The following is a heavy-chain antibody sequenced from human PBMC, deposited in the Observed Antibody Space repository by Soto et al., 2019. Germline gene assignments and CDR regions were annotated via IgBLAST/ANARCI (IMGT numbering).Heavy chain of an antibody. D-gene: IGHD4-17*01. Sequence: LILSCAAPGFTFRSYSKNCVRHALGKGLEWVSPISSSSSYIYYADSVKGRFTISRDNAKNSLYLQMNSLRAEDTAVYYCARDFFTTTAAVWYFDNCGQGTLVTVSS. J-gene: IGHJ4*02. CDR2: ISSSSSYI. V-gene: IGHV3-21*01. CDR1: GFTFRSYS. CDR3: ARDFFTTTAAVWYFDN.